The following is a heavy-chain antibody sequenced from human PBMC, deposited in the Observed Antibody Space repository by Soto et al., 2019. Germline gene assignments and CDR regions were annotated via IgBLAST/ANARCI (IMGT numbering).Heavy chain of an antibody. J-gene: IGHJ4*02. CDR1: GFTVSSNY. CDR3: ARANGGDYFDY. D-gene: IGHD2-21*01. Sequence: EVQLVETGGGLIQPGGSLRLSCAASGFTVSSNYMTWVRQAPGKGLEWVSFIYSGGRTYYADSVKGRFTISRDNSQNTLYLQVNSLRADDTATYYCARANGGDYFDYWGQGTPVTVSS. CDR2: IYSGGRT. V-gene: IGHV3-53*02.